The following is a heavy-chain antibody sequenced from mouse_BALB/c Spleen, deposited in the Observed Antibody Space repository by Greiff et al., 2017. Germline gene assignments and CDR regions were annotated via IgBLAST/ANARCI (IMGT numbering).Heavy chain of an antibody. CDR2: ISDGGSYT. Sequence: EVKLVESGGGLVKPGGSLKLSCAASGFTFSDYYMYWVRQTPEKRLEWVATISDGGSYTYYPDSVKGRFTISRDNTKNNLCLQMSSLKSENTAMYYCVREGSSERAWFAYWGQGALVTVSA. D-gene: IGHD3-1*01. CDR1: GFTFSDYY. V-gene: IGHV5-4*02. J-gene: IGHJ3*01. CDR3: VREGSSERAWFAY.